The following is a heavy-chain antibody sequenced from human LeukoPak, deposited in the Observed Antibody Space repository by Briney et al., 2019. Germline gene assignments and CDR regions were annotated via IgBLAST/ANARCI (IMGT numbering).Heavy chain of an antibody. D-gene: IGHD2-15*01. CDR1: AGTFSSYA. V-gene: IGHV1-69*05. CDR2: IIPIFGTA. Sequence: SVKVSCQAYAGTFSSYAISWVRQAPGQGLEWMGRIIPIFGTANYAQKLQGRVTITKDESTSTAYMELSSLRSEDTAVYYCARERGDDIVVVVAATTWFDPWGQGTLVTVSS. J-gene: IGHJ5*02. CDR3: ARERGDDIVVVVAATTWFDP.